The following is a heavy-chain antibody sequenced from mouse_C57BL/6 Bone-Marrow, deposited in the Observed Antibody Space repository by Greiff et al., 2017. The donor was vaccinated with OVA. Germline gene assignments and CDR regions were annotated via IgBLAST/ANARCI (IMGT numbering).Heavy chain of an antibody. D-gene: IGHD1-1*01. J-gene: IGHJ4*01. CDR3: ARHTTGDY. CDR1: GFTFSDYY. CDR2: ISNGGGST. V-gene: IGHV5-12*01. Sequence: EVQVVESGGGLVQPGGSLKLSCAASGFTFSDYYMYWVRQTPEKRLEWVAYISNGGGSTYYPDTVKGRFTISRDNAKNTLYLQMSRLKSEDTAMYYCARHTTGDYWGQGTSVTVSS.